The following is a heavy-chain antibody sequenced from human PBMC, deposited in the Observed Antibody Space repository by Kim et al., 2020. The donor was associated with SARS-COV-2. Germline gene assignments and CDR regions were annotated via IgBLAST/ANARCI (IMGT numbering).Heavy chain of an antibody. D-gene: IGHD2-21*01. Sequence: YAQRFQGRVTMTRETSTSTVYLELCSLGSADTAMYYCAREPARLPYFDSWGQGTLVTVSS. V-gene: IGHV1-46*01. CDR3: AREPARLPYFDS. J-gene: IGHJ4*02.